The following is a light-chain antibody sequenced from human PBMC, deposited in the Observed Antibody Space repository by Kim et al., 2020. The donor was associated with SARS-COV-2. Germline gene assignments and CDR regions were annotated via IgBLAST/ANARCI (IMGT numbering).Light chain of an antibody. J-gene: IGLJ3*02. CDR3: QSFSSTIYWV. Sequence: KTVTISCTRSSGSIGSNFVHWYQHRPGRAPTTVIYEDNQRPSAVPDRFSGSIDRSSNSASLTISGLKTEDEADYYCQSFSSTIYWVFGGGTQLTVL. CDR2: EDN. CDR1: SGSIGSNF. V-gene: IGLV6-57*03.